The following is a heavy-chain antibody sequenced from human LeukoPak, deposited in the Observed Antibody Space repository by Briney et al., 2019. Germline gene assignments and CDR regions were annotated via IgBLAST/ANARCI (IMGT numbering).Heavy chain of an antibody. Sequence: SETLSLTCTVSGGSISSYYWSWIRQPAGKGLEWIGRIYTSGSTNYNPSLNSRVTVSVDTSKNQFSLKLSSVTAADTAVYYCARDDCSGGSCYSTDVWGKGTTVTVSS. CDR3: ARDDCSGGSCYSTDV. J-gene: IGHJ6*04. CDR2: IYTSGST. V-gene: IGHV4-4*07. D-gene: IGHD2-15*01. CDR1: GGSISSYY.